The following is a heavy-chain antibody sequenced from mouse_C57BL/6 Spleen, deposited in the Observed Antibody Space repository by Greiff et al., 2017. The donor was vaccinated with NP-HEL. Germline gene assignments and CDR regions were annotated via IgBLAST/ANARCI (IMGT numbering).Heavy chain of an antibody. CDR2: ISSGGDYI. CDR3: TRDNYDYDFDY. V-gene: IGHV5-9-1*02. CDR1: GFTFSSYA. J-gene: IGHJ2*01. Sequence: EVHLVESGEGLVKPGGSLKLSCAASGFTFSSYAMSWVRQTPEKRLEWVAYISSGGDYIYYADTVKGRFTISRDNARNTLYLQMSSLKSEDTAMYYCTRDNYDYDFDYWGQAPLSQSPQ. D-gene: IGHD2-4*01.